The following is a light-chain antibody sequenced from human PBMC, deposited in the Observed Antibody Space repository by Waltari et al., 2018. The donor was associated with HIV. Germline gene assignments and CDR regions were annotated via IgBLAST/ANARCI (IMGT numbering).Light chain of an antibody. CDR2: DAA. V-gene: IGKV3-11*01. CDR3: QQRSNWPFT. J-gene: IGKJ4*01. CDR1: QSVSSY. Sequence: EIVLTQSPATLSLSPGERATLSCRASQSVSSYLAWYQQRPGPAPSLLIFDAANRATGIPARFSGSGSGKDFTLTISSLEPEDFAVYYCQQRSNWPFTFGGGTKVEIK.